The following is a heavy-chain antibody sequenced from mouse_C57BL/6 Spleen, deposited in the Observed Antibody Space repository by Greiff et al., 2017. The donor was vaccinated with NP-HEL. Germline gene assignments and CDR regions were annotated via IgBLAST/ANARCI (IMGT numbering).Heavy chain of an antibody. D-gene: IGHD2-4*01. V-gene: IGHV5-4*03. CDR1: GFTFSSYA. Sequence: EVKLVESGGGLVKPGGSLKLSCAASGFTFSSYAMSWVRQTPEKRLEWVATISDGGSYTYYPDNVKGRFTISRDNAKNNLYLQMSHLKSEDTAMYYCARGEYDYDDGWFAYWGQGTLVTVSA. CDR2: ISDGGSYT. CDR3: ARGEYDYDDGWFAY. J-gene: IGHJ3*01.